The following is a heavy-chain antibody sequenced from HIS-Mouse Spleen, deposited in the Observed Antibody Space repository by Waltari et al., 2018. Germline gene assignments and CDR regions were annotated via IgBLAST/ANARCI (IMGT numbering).Heavy chain of an antibody. Sequence: QVQLQESGPGLVKPSETLSLTCTVSGGSISSYYWSWIRQPAGKGLEWIGRIYTSGSPNYNPSRKSRVTMSVDTSKNQFSLKLSSVTAADTAVYYCARDFHDFWSGYYGGDKKHDAFDIWGQGTMVTVSS. CDR3: ARDFHDFWSGYYGGDKKHDAFDI. D-gene: IGHD3-3*01. CDR1: GGSISSYY. V-gene: IGHV4-4*07. CDR2: IYTSGSP. J-gene: IGHJ3*02.